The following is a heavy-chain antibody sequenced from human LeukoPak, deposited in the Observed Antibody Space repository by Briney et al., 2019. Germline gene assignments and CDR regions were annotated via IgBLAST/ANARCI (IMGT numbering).Heavy chain of an antibody. CDR1: GGSISSYY. J-gene: IGHJ6*03. CDR2: IYHIGTT. Sequence: SETLSLTCTVSGGSISSYYWSWIRQPPGKGLEWIGYIYHIGTTDYNPSLKSRVTISLDRSKNQVSLNLTSVTAADTAVYYCARAPTMVRVHYYYMDVWGIGTTVTVSS. V-gene: IGHV4-59*01. D-gene: IGHD3-10*01. CDR3: ARAPTMVRVHYYYMDV.